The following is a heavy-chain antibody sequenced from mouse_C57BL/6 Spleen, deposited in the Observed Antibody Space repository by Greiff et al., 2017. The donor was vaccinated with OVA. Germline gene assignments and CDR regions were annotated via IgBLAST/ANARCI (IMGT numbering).Heavy chain of an antibody. Sequence: VQLQQSGPELVKPGASVKIPCKASGYTFTDYNMDWVKQSPGKSLEWIGDINPNNGGTIYNQKFKGKATLTVDKSSSTAYMELRSLTSEDTAVYYCARRDYDRFAYWGQGTLVTVSA. CDR3: ARRDYDRFAY. J-gene: IGHJ3*01. D-gene: IGHD2-4*01. CDR1: GYTFTDYN. CDR2: INPNNGGT. V-gene: IGHV1-18*01.